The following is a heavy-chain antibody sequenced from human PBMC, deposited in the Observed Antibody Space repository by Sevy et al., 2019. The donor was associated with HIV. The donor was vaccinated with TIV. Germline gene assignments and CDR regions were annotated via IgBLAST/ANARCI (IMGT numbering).Heavy chain of an antibody. V-gene: IGHV1-18*04. CDR2: ISAYNGNT. J-gene: IGHJ4*02. CDR3: ARVSTFGGVIANYYFDY. Sequence: ASVKVSCKASGYTFTSYGISWVRQAAGQGLEWMGWISAYNGNTNYAQKLQGRVTMTTDTSTSTAYMELRSLRSDDTAVYYCARVSTFGGVIANYYFDYWGQGTLVTVSS. CDR1: GYTFTSYG. D-gene: IGHD3-16*02.